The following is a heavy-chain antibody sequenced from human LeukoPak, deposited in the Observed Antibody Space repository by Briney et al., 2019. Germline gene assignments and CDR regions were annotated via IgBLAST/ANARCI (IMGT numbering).Heavy chain of an antibody. V-gene: IGHV3-9*01. CDR3: AKGVRITMVRGAFDI. J-gene: IGHJ3*02. D-gene: IGHD3-10*01. CDR2: ISWNSGSL. Sequence: GGSLRLSCAASGFTFDDYPMHWVRQAPGKGLEWASGISWNSGSLGYADSVKGRFTISRDNAKNSLYLQMNSLRAEDTALYYCAKGVRITMVRGAFDIWGQGTMVTVSS. CDR1: GFTFDDYP.